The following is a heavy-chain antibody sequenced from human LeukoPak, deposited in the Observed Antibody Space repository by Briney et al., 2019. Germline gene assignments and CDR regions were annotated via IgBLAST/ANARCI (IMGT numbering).Heavy chain of an antibody. D-gene: IGHD6-19*01. V-gene: IGHV1-24*01. CDR1: GYTLTELS. CDR2: FDPEDGET. J-gene: IGHJ1*01. CDR3: ATLPVRKQWLVREYFQH. Sequence: GASVKVSCKVSGYTLTELSMHWVRQAPGKGLEWMGGFDPEDGETIYAQKFQGRVTMTEDTSTDTAYMKLSSLRSEDTAVYYCATLPVRKQWLVREYFQHWGQGTLVTVSS.